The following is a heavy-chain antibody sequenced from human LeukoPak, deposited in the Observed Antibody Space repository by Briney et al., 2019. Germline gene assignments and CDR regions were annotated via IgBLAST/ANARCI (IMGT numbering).Heavy chain of an antibody. J-gene: IGHJ3*02. CDR2: ISSSSSYI. CDR1: GFTFSSYS. CDR3: ARDRTGYSSGYDAFDI. D-gene: IGHD6-19*01. V-gene: IGHV3-21*01. Sequence: KPGGSLRLSCAASGFTFSSYSMNWVRQAPGKGLEWVSSISSSSSYIYYADSVKGRFTISRDNAKNSLYLQMNSLRAEDTAVYYCARDRTGYSSGYDAFDIWGRGTMVTVSS.